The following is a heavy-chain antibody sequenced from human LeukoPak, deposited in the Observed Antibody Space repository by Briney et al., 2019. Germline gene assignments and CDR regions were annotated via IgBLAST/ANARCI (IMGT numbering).Heavy chain of an antibody. CDR3: VRDETFFSSSQNQAFAC. CDR1: GFTVSTDY. CDR2: IYSGGDT. V-gene: IGHV3-53*01. D-gene: IGHD6-13*01. Sequence: PGGSLRLSCAASGFTVSTDYMTWVRQAPGKGLEWVSNIYSGGDTYSTDSAKGRFTISRDTSKNTLYLHMNSLRAEDTAVYYCVRDETFFSSSQNQAFACWGQEPLATVSS. J-gene: IGHJ4*02.